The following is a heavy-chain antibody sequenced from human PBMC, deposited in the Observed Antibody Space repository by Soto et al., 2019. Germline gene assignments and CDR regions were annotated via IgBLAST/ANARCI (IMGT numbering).Heavy chain of an antibody. CDR2: IYYSGST. Sequence: SETLSLTCTVSGGSISSGGYYWSWIRQHPGKGLEWIGYIYYSGSTYYNPSLKSRVTISVDTSKNQFSLKLSSVTAADTAVYYCARDPSGGSWFEPWGQGTLVTVSS. CDR1: GGSISSGGYY. V-gene: IGHV4-31*03. CDR3: ARDPSGGSWFEP. D-gene: IGHD2-15*01. J-gene: IGHJ5*02.